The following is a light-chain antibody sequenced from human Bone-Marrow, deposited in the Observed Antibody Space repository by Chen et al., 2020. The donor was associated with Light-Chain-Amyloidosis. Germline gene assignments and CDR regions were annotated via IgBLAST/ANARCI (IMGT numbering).Light chain of an antibody. CDR3: QQYNNWPPLT. V-gene: IGKV3-15*01. J-gene: IGKJ4*01. CDR1: QSLSGN. Sequence: EIVMTQSPATLSVSPGETAVLSCRASQSLSGNLAWYQQKPGQAPRLLIFRASSRATGIPARFSGTGSATEFTLTISSLQSEDFAVYYCQQYNNWPPLTFGGGTKVEIK. CDR2: RAS.